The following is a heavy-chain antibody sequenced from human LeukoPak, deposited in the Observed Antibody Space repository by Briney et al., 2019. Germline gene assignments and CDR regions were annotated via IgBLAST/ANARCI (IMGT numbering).Heavy chain of an antibody. CDR3: ARSLQLWFDP. CDR2: ISAYNGNT. CDR1: GYTFTSYY. Sequence: ASVKVSCKASGYTFTSYYMHWVRQAPGQGLEWMGWISAYNGNTNYAQKLQGRVTMTTDTSTSTAYMELRSLRSDDTAVYYCARSLQLWFDPWGQGTLVTVSS. D-gene: IGHD5-24*01. V-gene: IGHV1-18*04. J-gene: IGHJ5*02.